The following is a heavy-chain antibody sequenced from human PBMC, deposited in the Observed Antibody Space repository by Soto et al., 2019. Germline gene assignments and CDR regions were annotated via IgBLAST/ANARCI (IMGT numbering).Heavy chain of an antibody. CDR1: GGSFSGYY. V-gene: IGHV4-34*01. D-gene: IGHD3-10*01. J-gene: IGHJ6*02. CDR3: ARAPAGGYYGAGKQSGMDV. CDR2: INHSGST. Sequence: QVQLQQWGAGLLKPSETLSLTCAVYGGSFSGYYWSWIRQPPGKGLEWIGEINHSGSTNYNPSLKSRVTKRGDTTKPPLPRKLSSVTAADTAVYYCARAPAGGYYGAGKQSGMDVWGQGTTVTVSS.